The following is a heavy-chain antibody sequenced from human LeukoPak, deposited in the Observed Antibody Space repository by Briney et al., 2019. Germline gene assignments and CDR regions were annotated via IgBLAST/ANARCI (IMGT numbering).Heavy chain of an antibody. D-gene: IGHD1-26*01. CDR2: IYYSGST. CDR3: VRQGGSYYRRYYYGMDV. CDR1: GGSISSYY. Sequence: PSETLSLTCTVSGGSISSYYWSWIRQPPGKGLEWIGYIYYSGSTNYNPSLKSRVTISVDTSKNQFSLKLSSVTAADTAVYYCVRQGGSYYRRYYYGMDVWGQGTTVTVSS. V-gene: IGHV4-59*01. J-gene: IGHJ6*02.